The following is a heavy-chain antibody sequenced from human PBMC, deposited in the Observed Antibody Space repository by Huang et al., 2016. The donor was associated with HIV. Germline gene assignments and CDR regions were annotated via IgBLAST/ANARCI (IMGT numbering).Heavy chain of an antibody. J-gene: IGHJ3*01. V-gene: IGHV5-51*01. Sequence: EVQLVQSGAEVKKPGESLKISGLGAGYRFNTYWFAWVRQMPGKGPEWMGLISPVDSDTRDSPPFQGQVTISADKSIDTAYLQWRSLKASDTAMYYCARKFSSTWYRAFDLWGQGTMVTVSS. CDR2: ISPVDSDT. CDR1: GYRFNTYW. CDR3: ARKFSSTWYRAFDL. D-gene: IGHD6-13*01.